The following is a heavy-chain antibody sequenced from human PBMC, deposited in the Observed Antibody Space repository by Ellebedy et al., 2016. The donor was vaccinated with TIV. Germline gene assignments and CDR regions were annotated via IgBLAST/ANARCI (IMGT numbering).Heavy chain of an antibody. Sequence: AASVKVSCKASGYTFTGYYMHWVRPAPGQGLEWMGWINPNSGGTNYAQKFQGRVNMTRDTSISTAYMELSRLRSDDTAVYYCAREKGGKYYFDYWGQGTLVTVSS. CDR1: GYTFTGYY. CDR3: AREKGGKYYFDY. J-gene: IGHJ4*02. V-gene: IGHV1-2*02. CDR2: INPNSGGT.